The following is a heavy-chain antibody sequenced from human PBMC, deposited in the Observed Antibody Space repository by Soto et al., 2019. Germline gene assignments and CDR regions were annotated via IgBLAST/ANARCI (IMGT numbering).Heavy chain of an antibody. D-gene: IGHD4-17*01. V-gene: IGHV5-51*01. J-gene: IGHJ6*02. Sequence: GQALKISCEGSGYSFTGYWIGVMRQIPGKGLEWMGGIYPGDSDTRDTPSVEGDVIIAADQSVSAAFLQRSVLKASDTAMYYCARHLATVTTYYGMDVWGQGTTVTVSS. CDR2: IYPGDSDT. CDR3: ARHLATVTTYYGMDV. CDR1: GYSFTGYW.